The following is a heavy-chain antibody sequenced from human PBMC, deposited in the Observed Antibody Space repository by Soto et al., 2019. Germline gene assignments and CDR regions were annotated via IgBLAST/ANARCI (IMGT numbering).Heavy chain of an antibody. CDR1: GGTFSSYT. J-gene: IGHJ4*02. CDR3: AREAYYGSGSLDY. CDR2: IIPILGIA. D-gene: IGHD3-10*01. V-gene: IGHV1-69*08. Sequence: QVQLVQSGAEVKKPGSSVKVSCKASGGTFSSYTISWVRQAPGQGLEWMGRIIPILGIANYAQKFQGRVTITADKSTSTAYMELSSLRSEDTAVYYCAREAYYGSGSLDYWGQGTLVTVSS.